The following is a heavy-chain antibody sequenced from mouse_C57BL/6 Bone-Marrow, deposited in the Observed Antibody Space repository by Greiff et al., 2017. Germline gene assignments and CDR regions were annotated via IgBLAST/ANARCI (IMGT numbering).Heavy chain of an antibody. CDR3: ARETVVAPYYAMDY. Sequence: QVQLQQPGAELVRPGTSVKLSCKASGYTFTSYWMHRVKQRPGQGLEWIGVIDPSDSYTNYNQKFKGKATLTVDTSSSTAYMQLSSLTSEDSAVYYCARETVVAPYYAMDYWGQGTSVTVSS. CDR1: GYTFTSYW. J-gene: IGHJ4*01. D-gene: IGHD1-1*01. CDR2: IDPSDSYT. V-gene: IGHV1-59*01.